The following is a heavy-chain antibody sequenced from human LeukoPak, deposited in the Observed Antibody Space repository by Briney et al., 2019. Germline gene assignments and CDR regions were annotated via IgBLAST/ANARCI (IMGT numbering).Heavy chain of an antibody. V-gene: IGHV4-39*01. J-gene: IGHJ4*02. CDR2: IYYSGST. CDR3: AGSSSWYYFDS. D-gene: IGHD6-13*01. CDR1: GGSISITSYY. Sequence: PSETLSLTCTVSGGSISITSYYWGWIRQPPGKGLEWIGTIYYSGSTYYNPSLKSRVTISVDTSNNQFSLKLSSVTAADTAVYYCAGSSSWYYFDSWGQGTLVTVSS.